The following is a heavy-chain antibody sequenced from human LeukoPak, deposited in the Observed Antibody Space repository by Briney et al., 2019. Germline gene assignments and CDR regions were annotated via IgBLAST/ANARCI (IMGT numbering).Heavy chain of an antibody. CDR1: GYTVTDYY. J-gene: IGHJ3*02. Sequence: GASVKVSCKASGYTVTDYYFHWLRQAPGQGLEWMGWINPKTGGTKFLQKFQGRVTMTRDTSISTAYMELSRLTDDDTAVYYCAKSNGYGLIDIWGQGTMVTVSS. D-gene: IGHD3-22*01. CDR2: INPKTGGT. CDR3: AKSNGYGLIDI. V-gene: IGHV1-2*02.